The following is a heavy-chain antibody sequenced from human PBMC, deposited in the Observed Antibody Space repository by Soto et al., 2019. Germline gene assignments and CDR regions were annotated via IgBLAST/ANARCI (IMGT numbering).Heavy chain of an antibody. J-gene: IGHJ3*02. V-gene: IGHV1-69*02. D-gene: IGHD3-3*01. CDR1: GGTFSSYT. CDR2: IIPILGIA. CDR3: ARVWGGVVITDDDFDI. Sequence: GASVKVSCKASGGTFSSYTISWVRQAPGQGLEWMGRIIPILGIANYAQKFQGRVTITADTSTSTAYMELSSLRSDDTDVYYCARVWGGVVITDDDFDIWGQGTMVTVSS.